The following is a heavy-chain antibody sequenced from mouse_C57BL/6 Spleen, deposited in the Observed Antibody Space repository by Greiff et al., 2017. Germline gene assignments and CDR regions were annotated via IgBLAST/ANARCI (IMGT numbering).Heavy chain of an antibody. CDR2: IDPSDSYT. J-gene: IGHJ4*01. CDR3: ARRPVEAAMDY. CDR1: GYTFTSYW. Sequence: QVQLQQPGAELVKPGASVKLSCKASGYTFTSYWMQWVKQRPGQGLEWIGEIDPSDSYTNYNQKFKGKATLTVDTSSSTAYMQLSSLTSEDSAVYYCARRPVEAAMDYWGQGTSVTVSS. V-gene: IGHV1-50*01.